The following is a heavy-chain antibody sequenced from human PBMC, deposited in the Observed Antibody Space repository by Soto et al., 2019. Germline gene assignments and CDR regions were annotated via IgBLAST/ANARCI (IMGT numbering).Heavy chain of an antibody. CDR2: MNPNSGNT. J-gene: IGHJ3*02. Sequence: ASVKVSCKASGYTFTSSGINWVRQATGQGLEWMGWMNPNSGNTGYAQKFQGRVTMTRNTSISTAYMELSSLRSEDTAVYYCARRVYYYGSGSYFPADAFDIWGQGTMVTVSS. D-gene: IGHD3-10*01. CDR1: GYTFTSSG. CDR3: ARRVYYYGSGSYFPADAFDI. V-gene: IGHV1-8*01.